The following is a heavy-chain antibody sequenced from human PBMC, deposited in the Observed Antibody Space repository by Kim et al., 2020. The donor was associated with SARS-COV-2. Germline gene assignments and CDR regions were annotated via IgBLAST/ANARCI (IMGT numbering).Heavy chain of an antibody. Sequence: ASVKVSCKASGYTFTGYYMHWVRQAPGQGLEWMGWINPNSGGTNYAQKFQGRVTMTRDTSISTAYMELSRLRSDDTAVYYCAREVVVVPGNWFDPWGQGTLVTVSS. CDR1: GYTFTGYY. J-gene: IGHJ5*02. D-gene: IGHD2-2*01. V-gene: IGHV1-2*02. CDR2: INPNSGGT. CDR3: AREVVVVPGNWFDP.